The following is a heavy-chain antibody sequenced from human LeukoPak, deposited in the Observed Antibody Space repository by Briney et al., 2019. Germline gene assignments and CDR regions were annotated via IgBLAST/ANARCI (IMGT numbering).Heavy chain of an antibody. D-gene: IGHD2-2*01. CDR2: MNPKSGNT. CDR1: GYTFTSYD. Sequence: ASVTVSCKASGYTFTSYDINWVRQAAGQGLEWMGWMNPKSGNTIYAQKFQGRVTMTRNTSISTAYMELSSLRSEDTAVYYCARGAPQYCSSTSCLYGYYYYYGMDVWGQGTTVTVSS. CDR3: ARGAPQYCSSTSCLYGYYYYYGMDV. V-gene: IGHV1-8*01. J-gene: IGHJ6*02.